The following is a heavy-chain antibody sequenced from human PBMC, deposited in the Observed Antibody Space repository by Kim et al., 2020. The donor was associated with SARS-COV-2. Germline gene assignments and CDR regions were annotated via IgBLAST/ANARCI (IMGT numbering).Heavy chain of an antibody. CDR3: ATATVTTTWLYYYYGMDV. J-gene: IGHJ6*02. Sequence: GGSLRLSCAASGFTFSSYWMHWVRQAPGKGLVWVSRINSDGSSTSYADSVKGRFTISRDNAKNTLYLQMNSLRAEDTAVYYCATATVTTTWLYYYYGMDVWGQGTTVTVSS. CDR2: INSDGSST. CDR1: GFTFSSYW. V-gene: IGHV3-74*01. D-gene: IGHD4-17*01.